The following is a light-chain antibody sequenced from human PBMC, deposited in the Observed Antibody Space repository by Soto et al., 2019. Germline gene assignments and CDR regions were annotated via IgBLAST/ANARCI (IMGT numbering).Light chain of an antibody. CDR1: SSDVGGYNF. Sequence: QSALTQPPPASGSPGQSVTISCTGTSSDVGGYNFVSWYQQHPGKAPKLMIYELIKRPSGVPDRFSGSKSGNTASLTVSGLQAEDEADYYCSSYAGSNNFVVFGGGTKLTVL. CDR2: ELI. J-gene: IGLJ2*01. CDR3: SSYAGSNNFVV. V-gene: IGLV2-8*01.